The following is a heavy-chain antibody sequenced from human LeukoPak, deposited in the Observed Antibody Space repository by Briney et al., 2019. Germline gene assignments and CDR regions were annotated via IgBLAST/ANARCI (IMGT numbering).Heavy chain of an antibody. Sequence: SETLSPTCTVSGGSISSYYWNWIRQPAGKGLEWIGRIYTSGSTNYNPSLKSRVTMSVDTSKNQFSLKLSSVTAADTAVYYCARDYIAVADGAFDIWGQGTMVTVSS. CDR3: ARDYIAVADGAFDI. D-gene: IGHD6-19*01. CDR2: IYTSGST. J-gene: IGHJ3*02. V-gene: IGHV4-4*07. CDR1: GGSISSYY.